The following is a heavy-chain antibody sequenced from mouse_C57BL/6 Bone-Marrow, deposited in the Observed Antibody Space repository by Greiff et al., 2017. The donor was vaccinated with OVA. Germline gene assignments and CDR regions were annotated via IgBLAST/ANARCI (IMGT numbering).Heavy chain of an antibody. V-gene: IGHV1-76*01. CDR3: ARGGDSSGYRLDD. Sequence: VQLQQSGAELVRPGASVKLSCKASGYTFTDYYINWVKQRPGQGLEWIARIYPGSGNTYYNEKFKGKATLTAEKSSSTAYMQLSSLTSEDSDVDVCARGGDSSGYRLDDWGKGTTLTVSS. CDR1: GYTFTDYY. J-gene: IGHJ2*01. D-gene: IGHD3-2*02. CDR2: IYPGSGNT.